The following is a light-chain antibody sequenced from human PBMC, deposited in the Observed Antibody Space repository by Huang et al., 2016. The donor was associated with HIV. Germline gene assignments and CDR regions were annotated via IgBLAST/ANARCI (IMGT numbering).Light chain of an antibody. Sequence: EIVLTQSPGTLSLSPGERATLSCRASQRVTGNLAWYQHRPGQPPRLLIYGASTRAANGPARFRGTGSGKEFTLTISSRKSEDSAVYYCQQYNTWPSTWTFGQGTKVEIK. CDR3: QQYNTWPSTWT. CDR2: GAS. CDR1: QRVTGN. V-gene: IGKV3-15*01. J-gene: IGKJ1*01.